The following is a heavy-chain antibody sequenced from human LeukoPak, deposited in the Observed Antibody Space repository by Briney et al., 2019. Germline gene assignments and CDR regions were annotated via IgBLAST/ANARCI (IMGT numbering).Heavy chain of an antibody. CDR3: ARERARGGSNWFDP. V-gene: IGHV1-69*05. CDR2: IIPIFGKA. Sequence: ASVKVSCKASGGTFTSYAISWVRQAPGQGLEWMGGIIPIFGKANYAQKFQGRVTITTDESTSTAYMELRSLRSEDTAVYYCARERARGGSNWFDPWGQGTLITVSS. CDR1: GGTFTSYA. D-gene: IGHD2-15*01. J-gene: IGHJ5*02.